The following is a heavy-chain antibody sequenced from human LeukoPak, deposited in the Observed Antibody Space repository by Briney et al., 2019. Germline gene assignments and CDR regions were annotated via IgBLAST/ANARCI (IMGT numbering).Heavy chain of an antibody. J-gene: IGHJ3*02. Sequence: PGGSLRLSCAASGFTFSSYGMHWVRQAPGKGLEWGSVILYDGSNKYYADSVKGRFTTSRDNSKTTLYLQMTSLRAEDTAVYYCAKVGWTKAPHSHHAFDIWGQGTMVTVSS. CDR2: ILYDGSNK. D-gene: IGHD3/OR15-3a*01. CDR1: GFTFSSYG. V-gene: IGHV3-30*18. CDR3: AKVGWTKAPHSHHAFDI.